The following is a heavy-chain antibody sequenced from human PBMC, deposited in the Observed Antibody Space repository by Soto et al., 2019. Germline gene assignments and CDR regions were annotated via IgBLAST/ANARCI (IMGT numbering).Heavy chain of an antibody. Sequence: EVQLVESGGGLVQPGGSLRLSCAASGFPFSSYWMSWVRQAPGKGLEWVANIKQDGSEKYYVDSVKGRFTISRDNAKNSVYLQMNSLRVEDTAVYYCARTYYYDSSGYYYNFYWGQGTLVTVSS. D-gene: IGHD3-22*01. CDR1: GFPFSSYW. V-gene: IGHV3-7*01. CDR3: ARTYYYDSSGYYYNFY. CDR2: IKQDGSEK. J-gene: IGHJ4*02.